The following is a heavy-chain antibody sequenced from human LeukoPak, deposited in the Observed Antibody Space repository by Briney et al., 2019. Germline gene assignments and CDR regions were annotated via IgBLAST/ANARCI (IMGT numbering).Heavy chain of an antibody. J-gene: IGHJ4*02. CDR3: ARDPSITMVRGPVDY. CDR2: ISSSSSYI. V-gene: IGHV3-21*01. Sequence: GGSLRLSCAASGFSFSIYGMHWVRQAPGKGLEWVSSISSSSSYIYYADSVKGRFTISRDNAKNSLYLQMNSLRAEDTAVYYCARDPSITMVRGPVDYWGQGTLVTVSS. CDR1: GFSFSIYG. D-gene: IGHD3-10*01.